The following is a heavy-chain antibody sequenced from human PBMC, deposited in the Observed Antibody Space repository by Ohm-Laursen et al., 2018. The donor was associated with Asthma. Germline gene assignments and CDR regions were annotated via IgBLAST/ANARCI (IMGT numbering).Heavy chain of an antibody. J-gene: IGHJ4*01. CDR3: ARDPPVTTVTTGEYFDF. Sequence: SLRLSCAASGFTFSNYYMSWIRQAPGKGLEWVLYISTTSNTIYYADSVKGRFTISRDNAKSSLYLQMNNLRADDTAVYYCARDPPVTTVTTGEYFDFWGHGTPVTVSS. CDR1: GFTFSNYY. D-gene: IGHD4-17*01. V-gene: IGHV3-11*01. CDR2: ISTTSNTI.